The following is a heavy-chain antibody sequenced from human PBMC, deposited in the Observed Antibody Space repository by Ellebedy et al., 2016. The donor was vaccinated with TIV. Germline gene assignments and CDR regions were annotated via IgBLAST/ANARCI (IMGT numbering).Heavy chain of an antibody. CDR2: ISSNGGST. J-gene: IGHJ4*02. D-gene: IGHD6-13*01. Sequence: GESLKISXSASGFTFSSYAMHWVRQAPGKGLEYVSAISSNGGSTYYADSVKGRFTISRDNSKNTLYLQMSSLRAEDTAVYYCVTSSLGAAAAGTFRWGQGTLVTVSS. CDR3: VTSSLGAAAAGTFR. V-gene: IGHV3-64D*06. CDR1: GFTFSSYA.